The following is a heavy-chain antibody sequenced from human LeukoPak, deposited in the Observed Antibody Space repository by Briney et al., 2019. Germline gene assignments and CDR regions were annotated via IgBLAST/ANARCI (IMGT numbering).Heavy chain of an antibody. D-gene: IGHD3-3*01. CDR1: GYSISTGYY. CDR2: FCHGGST. Sequence: SETLSLTCTVSGYSISTGYYWDWIRQPPGKGLEWIGTFCHGGSTYYNPSLKSRVTISVDTSKNQFSLNLTSVTAADTAVYYCARDVGYYDFWSGYFNGDYYYYMDVWGKGTTVTVSS. V-gene: IGHV4-38-2*02. J-gene: IGHJ6*03. CDR3: ARDVGYYDFWSGYFNGDYYYYMDV.